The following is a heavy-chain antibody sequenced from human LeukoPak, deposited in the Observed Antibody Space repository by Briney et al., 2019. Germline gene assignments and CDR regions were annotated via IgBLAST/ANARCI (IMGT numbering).Heavy chain of an antibody. CDR2: IRYDGSNK. V-gene: IGHV3-30*02. CDR3: AKDSAEQWLAWWFDP. D-gene: IGHD6-19*01. Sequence: GESLRLSCAASGFTFSSYGMHWVRQAPGKGLEWVAFIRYDGSNKYYADSVKGRFTISRDNSKNTLYLQMNSLRAEDTAVYYCAKDSAEQWLAWWFDPWGQGTLVTVSS. J-gene: IGHJ5*02. CDR1: GFTFSSYG.